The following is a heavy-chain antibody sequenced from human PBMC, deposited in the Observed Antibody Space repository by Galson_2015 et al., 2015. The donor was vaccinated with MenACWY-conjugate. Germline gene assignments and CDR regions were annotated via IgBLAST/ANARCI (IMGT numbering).Heavy chain of an antibody. J-gene: IGHJ6*02. CDR1: GFTVTSHY. CDR2: MSSARTT. D-gene: IGHD1-14*01. V-gene: IGHV3-66*01. Sequence: SLRLSCAASGFTVTSHYMTWVRQDPGKRQEWVSVMSSARTTYYADFARGRFTLSRDASKSTVYLRVSSLRSEDSAVYYCARDWHQTTRKLYYYYAMDVWGHGTTVTVSS. CDR3: ARDWHQTTRKLYYYYAMDV.